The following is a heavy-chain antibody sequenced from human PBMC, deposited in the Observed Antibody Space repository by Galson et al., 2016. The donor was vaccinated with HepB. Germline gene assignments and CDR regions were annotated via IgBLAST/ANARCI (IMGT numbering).Heavy chain of an antibody. V-gene: IGHV3-21*01. Sequence: SLRLSCAASGFTFSSYSMNWVRQAPGKGLEWVSSIRSSGSYITDANSVQGRFTISRDHAKNSLYLQMNSMRAEDTAVYYCARDRPRGSWVAGNIPPFYSGLDVWGQGTTVTVSS. CDR1: GFTFSSYS. D-gene: IGHD6-19*01. CDR2: IRSSGSYI. J-gene: IGHJ6*02. CDR3: ARDRPRGSWVAGNIPPFYSGLDV.